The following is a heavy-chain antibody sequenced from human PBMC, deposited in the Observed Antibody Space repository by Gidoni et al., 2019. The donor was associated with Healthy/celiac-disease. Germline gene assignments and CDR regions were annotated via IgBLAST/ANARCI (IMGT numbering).Heavy chain of an antibody. D-gene: IGHD3-16*01. V-gene: IGHV4-59*01. Sequence: QVQLQESCPGLVKPSEPLSLTCPVSVCSISSYYWSWIRQPPGKGLEWIGYIYYSGSTNYNPSLKSRVTISVDTSKNQFSLKLSSVTAADTAVYYCARDLGGVSGLYNWFDPWGQGTLVTVSS. J-gene: IGHJ5*02. CDR1: VCSISSYY. CDR2: IYYSGST. CDR3: ARDLGGVSGLYNWFDP.